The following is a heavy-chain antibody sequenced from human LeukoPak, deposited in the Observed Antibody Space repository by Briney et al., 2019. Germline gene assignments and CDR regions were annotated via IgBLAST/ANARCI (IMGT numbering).Heavy chain of an antibody. Sequence: SETLSLTCAVYDGSFSAYYWSWIRQPPGKGLEWIGEINHSGSTDYNPSLKSRVTISVDTSKNQFSLKLSSVTAADTAVYYCARPPQTLIRGVIGGFQHWGQGTLVTVSS. J-gene: IGHJ1*01. CDR2: INHSGST. CDR3: ARPPQTLIRGVIGGFQH. CDR1: DGSFSAYY. V-gene: IGHV4-34*01. D-gene: IGHD3-10*01.